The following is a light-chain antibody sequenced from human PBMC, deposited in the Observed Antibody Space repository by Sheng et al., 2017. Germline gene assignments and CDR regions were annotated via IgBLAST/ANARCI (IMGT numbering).Light chain of an antibody. CDR2: RDT. V-gene: IGLV3-9*01. J-gene: IGLJ2*01. CDR3: QVWDSNIVV. CDR1: YIGNKD. Sequence: SYELTQSLSVSVALGQTARISCGANYIGNKDVHWYQLKPGQAPVLVIFRDTNRPSGIPERFSGSSSLNTATLTISRAQVEDEGDYYCQVWDSNIVVFGGGTKLTVL.